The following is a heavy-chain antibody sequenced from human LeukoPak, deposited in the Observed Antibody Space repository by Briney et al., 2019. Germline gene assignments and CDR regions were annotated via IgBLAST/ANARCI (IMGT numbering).Heavy chain of an antibody. V-gene: IGHV4-61*02. Sequence: PSETLSLTCTVSGGSISSGSYYWSWIRQPAGKGLEWIGRIYTSGSTNYNPSLKSRVTISVDTSKNQFSLKLSSVTAADTAVYCCARDKYYYDSSGYLDAFDIWGQGTMVTVSS. J-gene: IGHJ3*02. D-gene: IGHD3-22*01. CDR3: ARDKYYYDSSGYLDAFDI. CDR2: IYTSGST. CDR1: GGSISSGSYY.